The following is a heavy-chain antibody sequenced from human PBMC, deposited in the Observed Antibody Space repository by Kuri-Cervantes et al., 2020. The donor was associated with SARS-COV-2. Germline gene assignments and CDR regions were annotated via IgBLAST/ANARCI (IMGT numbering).Heavy chain of an antibody. J-gene: IGHJ6*03. CDR1: GYTFTGYY. D-gene: IGHD4-11*01. CDR3: ARVVQLRDYSNPLSYYYYYMDV. Sequence: SVKVSCKASGYTFTGYYMHWVRQAPGQGLEWMGWINPNSGGTNYAQKFQGRVTMTRDTSISTAYMELSRLRSDDTAVYYCARVVQLRDYSNPLSYYYYYMDVWGKGTTVTVSS. CDR2: INPNSGGT. V-gene: IGHV1-2*02.